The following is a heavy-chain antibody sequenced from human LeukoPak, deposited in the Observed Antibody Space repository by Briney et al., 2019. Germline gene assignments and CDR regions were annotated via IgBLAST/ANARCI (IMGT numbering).Heavy chain of an antibody. CDR1: GESFSGYY. CDR3: ARVEEYSSSWFDY. J-gene: IGHJ4*02. D-gene: IGHD6-13*01. CDR2: INHSGST. V-gene: IGHV4-34*01. Sequence: SEALSLTCAVYGESFSGYYWSWIRQPPGKGLEWIGEINHSGSTNYNPSLKSRVTISVDTSKNQFSLKLSSVTAADTAVYYCARVEEYSSSWFDYWGQGTLVTVSS.